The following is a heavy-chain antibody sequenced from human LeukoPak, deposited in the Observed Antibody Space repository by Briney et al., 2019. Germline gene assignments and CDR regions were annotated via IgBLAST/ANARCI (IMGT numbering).Heavy chain of an antibody. Sequence: PGGSLRLSCAASGFTFNNYGMHWVRQAPGKGLEWVAVISKDGNDKYYADPVKGRFTISRDNSKNTLYLQMNSLKPEDTALYYCAKDAYYSSGTYADCWGQGTLVTVSS. D-gene: IGHD3-10*01. CDR2: ISKDGNDK. J-gene: IGHJ4*02. CDR1: GFTFNNYG. CDR3: AKDAYYSSGTYADC. V-gene: IGHV3-30*18.